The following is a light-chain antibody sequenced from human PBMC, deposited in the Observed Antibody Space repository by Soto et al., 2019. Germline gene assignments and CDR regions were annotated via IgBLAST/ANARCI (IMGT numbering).Light chain of an antibody. CDR2: GAS. J-gene: IGKJ2*01. CDR1: QSLSSY. Sequence: VLTQSPGTLSLSPGERATLSCRARQSLSSYLSWYQHKPCQAPRLLIYGASSRATGIPDRYSGSGSGTDLALTISRLEPEDFAVYYCRQYGSSPSYTFGQGTKLEIK. CDR3: RQYGSSPSYT. V-gene: IGKV3-20*01.